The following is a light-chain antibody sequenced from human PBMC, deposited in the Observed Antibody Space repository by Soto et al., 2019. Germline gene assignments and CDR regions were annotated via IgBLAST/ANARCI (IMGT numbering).Light chain of an antibody. CDR3: QQYNNWPST. Sequence: EIVMTHSPATLSVSPGERDTISCRASQSVSSNLAWYQQKPGQAPRLLIYGASTRATGIPARFSGSGSGTEFTLTISSLQSEDFAVYYCQQYNNWPSTFGQGTRLEIK. CDR2: GAS. J-gene: IGKJ5*01. V-gene: IGKV3-15*01. CDR1: QSVSSN.